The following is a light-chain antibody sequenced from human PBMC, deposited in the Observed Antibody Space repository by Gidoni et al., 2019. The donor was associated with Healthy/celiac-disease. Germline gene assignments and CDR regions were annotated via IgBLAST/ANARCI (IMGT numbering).Light chain of an antibody. CDR1: QDISNY. V-gene: IGKV1-33*01. CDR2: DAS. J-gene: IGKJ4*01. CDR3: QQYDNLPLT. Sequence: DIKMTQSPSSLSASVGDRVIITCQASQDISNYLNWYQQKPGKAPKLLIYDASNLETGVPSRFSGSGSGKDFTFTISSLQPEDIATYYCQQYDNLPLTFGGGTKVETK.